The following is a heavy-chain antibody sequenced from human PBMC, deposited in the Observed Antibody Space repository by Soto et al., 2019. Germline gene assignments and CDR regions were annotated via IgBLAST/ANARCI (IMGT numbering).Heavy chain of an antibody. V-gene: IGHV4-59*01. J-gene: IGHJ4*02. CDR1: GGSISSYY. D-gene: IGHD3-10*01. CDR3: ARDLDYYGSGSYYNYFDY. CDR2: IYYSGST. Sequence: PSETLSLTCTVSGGSISSYYWSWIRQPPGKGLEWIGYIYYSGSTNYNPSLKSRVTISVDTSKNQFSLKLSSVTAADTAVYYCARDLDYYGSGSYYNYFDYRGQGTLVPASS.